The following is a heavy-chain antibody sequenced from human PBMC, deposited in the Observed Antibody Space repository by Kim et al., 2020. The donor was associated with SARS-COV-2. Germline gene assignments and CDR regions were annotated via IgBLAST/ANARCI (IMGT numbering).Heavy chain of an antibody. CDR3: ARDDSSSWWGSSGFDP. V-gene: IGHV1-69*13. Sequence: SVKVSCKASGGTFSSYAISWVRQSPGQGLEWMGGIIPIFGTANYAQKFQGRVTITADESTSTAYMELSSLRSEDTAVYYCARDDSSSWWGSSGFDPWGQGTLVTVSS. D-gene: IGHD6-13*01. CDR1: GGTFSSYA. CDR2: IIPIFGTA. J-gene: IGHJ5*02.